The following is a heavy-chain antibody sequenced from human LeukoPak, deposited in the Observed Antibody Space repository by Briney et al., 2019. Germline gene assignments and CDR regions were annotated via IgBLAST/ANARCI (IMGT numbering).Heavy chain of an antibody. Sequence: GGSLSLSCAASGLTFSDYAMSWFRQAPGKGLEWVSGITSGCTPHYADSVKGRFTISRDNSKNMFHLQLNSLRAEDTAVYYCAKDYSDSRVADVFFEYWGQGTLVSVSS. J-gene: IGHJ4*02. V-gene: IGHV3-23*01. CDR1: GLTFSDYA. D-gene: IGHD2-15*01. CDR3: AKDYSDSRVADVFFEY. CDR2: ITSGCTP.